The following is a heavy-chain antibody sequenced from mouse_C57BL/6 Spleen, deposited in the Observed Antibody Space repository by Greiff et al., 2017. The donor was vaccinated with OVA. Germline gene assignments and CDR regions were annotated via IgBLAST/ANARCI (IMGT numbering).Heavy chain of an antibody. D-gene: IGHD1-1*01. V-gene: IGHV5-6*01. CDR3: ARHGAVVESFDV. CDR2: ISSGGSYT. Sequence: EVTLVESGGDLVKPGGSLKLSCAASGFTFSSYGMSWVRQTPDKRLEWVATISSGGSYTYYPDSVKGRFTISRDNAKNTLYLQMSSLKSEDTAMYYCARHGAVVESFDVWGTGTTVTVSS. J-gene: IGHJ1*03. CDR1: GFTFSSYG.